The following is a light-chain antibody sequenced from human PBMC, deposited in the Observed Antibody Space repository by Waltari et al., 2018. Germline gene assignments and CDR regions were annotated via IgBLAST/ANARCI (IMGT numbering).Light chain of an antibody. Sequence: VMTQSPLTLPVTLGQPASISCRSAQGLVHTDGSTYVSWYQQRPGQSPWRLIYQVSKRDSGVPDRFRGSGSGTDFTLEISRVEADDVGFYYCMQAKFWPWTFGQGTEVEIK. CDR1: QGLVHTDGSTY. J-gene: IGKJ1*01. CDR3: MQAKFWPWT. V-gene: IGKV2-30*02. CDR2: QVS.